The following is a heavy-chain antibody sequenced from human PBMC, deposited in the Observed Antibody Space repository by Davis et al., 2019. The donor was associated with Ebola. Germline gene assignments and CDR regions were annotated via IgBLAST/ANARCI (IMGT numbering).Heavy chain of an antibody. D-gene: IGHD3-9*01. CDR3: ARGGYFYWLTRWHYYGMDV. V-gene: IGHV1-8*01. CDR1: GYTFTTYD. CDR2: MNPNSENT. Sequence: AASVKVSCKASGYTFTTYDIHWVRQATGQGLEWMGWMNPNSENTGYAQKFQGRVTMTRSTSISTAYMELSSLRSEDTAVYYCARGGYFYWLTRWHYYGMDVWGQGTTVTVSS. J-gene: IGHJ6*02.